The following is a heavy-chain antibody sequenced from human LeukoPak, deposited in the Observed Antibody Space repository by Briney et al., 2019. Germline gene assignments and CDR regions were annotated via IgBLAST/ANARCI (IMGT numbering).Heavy chain of an antibody. V-gene: IGHV3-48*04. CDR3: ARNLPAADY. J-gene: IGHJ4*02. CDR2: ISSSSRTI. CDR1: GFTFSTYS. D-gene: IGHD2-2*01. Sequence: PGGSLRLSCAAAGFTFSTYSMNWVRQAPGKGLEWVSYISSSSRTIYYADSVKGRFTISRDNAKNSLYLQMNSLRAEDTAVYYCARNLPAADYWGQGTLVTVSS.